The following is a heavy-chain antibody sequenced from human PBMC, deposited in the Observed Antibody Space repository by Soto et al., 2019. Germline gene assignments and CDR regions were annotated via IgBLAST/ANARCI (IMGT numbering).Heavy chain of an antibody. CDR1: GGSFSGYY. CDR3: ARGEDDFWSGYYFVVGMDV. CDR2: INHSGST. V-gene: IGHV4-34*01. Sequence: SETLSLTCAVYGGSFSGYYWSWIRQPPGKGLEWIGEINHSGSTNYNPSLKSRVTISVDTSKNQFSLKLSSVTAADTAVYYCARGEDDFWSGYYFVVGMDVWGQGTTVTVSS. J-gene: IGHJ6*02. D-gene: IGHD3-3*01.